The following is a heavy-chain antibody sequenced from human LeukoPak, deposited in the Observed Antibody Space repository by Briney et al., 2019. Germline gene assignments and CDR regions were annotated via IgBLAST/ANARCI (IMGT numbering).Heavy chain of an antibody. V-gene: IGHV3-53*01. CDR1: GFTVSSNY. CDR2: IYSGGST. CDR3: ARGPYSSSWTR. Sequence: GGSLRLSCAASGFTVSSNYMSWVRQAPGKGLEWVSVIYSGGSTYYADSVKGRFTISRDNSKNTLYLQMNSLRAEDTAVYYCARGPYSSSWTRWGQGTLVTVSS. D-gene: IGHD6-13*01. J-gene: IGHJ4*02.